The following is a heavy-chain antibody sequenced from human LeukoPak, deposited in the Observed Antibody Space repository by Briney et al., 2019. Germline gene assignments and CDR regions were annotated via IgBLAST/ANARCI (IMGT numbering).Heavy chain of an antibody. CDR3: ARVTRRAYYDSSRDAFDI. D-gene: IGHD3-22*01. Sequence: GGSLGLSCAASGFTVNSNYMSWVRQAPGKGLECVSVIYIGGTTYYADSVKGRFTISRDNSKNTLYLQMNSLRAEDTAVYYCARVTRRAYYDSSRDAFDIWGQGTMVTVSS. V-gene: IGHV3-53*05. CDR1: GFTVNSNY. CDR2: IYIGGTT. J-gene: IGHJ3*02.